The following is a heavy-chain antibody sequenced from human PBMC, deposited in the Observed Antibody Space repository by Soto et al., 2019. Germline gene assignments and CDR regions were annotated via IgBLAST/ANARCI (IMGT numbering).Heavy chain of an antibody. D-gene: IGHD2-15*01. J-gene: IGHJ4*02. Sequence: QVQLVQSGAEVKKPGSSVKVSCKASGDTFTIFAISWVRQAPGQGLEWMGGIIPTIGTTNYAQRFQGRITITGDKCTGKAYMALRSLKAEDTSVYYCARALGSCYDRRDYWGQGTLVTVSS. V-gene: IGHV1-69*14. CDR3: ARALGSCYDRRDY. CDR2: IIPTIGTT. CDR1: GDTFTIFA.